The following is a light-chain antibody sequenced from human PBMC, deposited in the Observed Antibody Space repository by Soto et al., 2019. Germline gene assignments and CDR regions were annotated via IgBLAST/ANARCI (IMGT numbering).Light chain of an antibody. CDR3: QQSYNHPVT. V-gene: IGKV1-39*01. J-gene: IGKJ5*01. CDR2: SAS. CDR1: QSISTY. Sequence: DIQMTQSPSSLSASVGDRVSITCWASQSISTYLNWFQQKPGEAPNLLMYSASTLQSGVPSRFSGSGSGTDFTLTISSLQPEDFATYYCQQSYNHPVTFGQGTRLDIK.